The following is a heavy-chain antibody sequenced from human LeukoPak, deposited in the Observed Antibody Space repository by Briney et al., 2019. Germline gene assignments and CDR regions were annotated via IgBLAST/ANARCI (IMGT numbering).Heavy chain of an antibody. CDR1: GFPFSDYW. J-gene: IGHJ2*01. D-gene: IGHD3-10*01. CDR2: INSDSRDI. CDR3: ARGKAGDDTNWFSDL. V-gene: IGHV3-74*01. Sequence: PGGSLRLSCEASGFPFSDYWMHWVRQAPGKGLVWVSLINSDSRDIEYAASVKGRFTISRDNAKNTLYLHMNNLRAEDTAVYYCARGKAGDDTNWFSDLWGRGTLVTVSS.